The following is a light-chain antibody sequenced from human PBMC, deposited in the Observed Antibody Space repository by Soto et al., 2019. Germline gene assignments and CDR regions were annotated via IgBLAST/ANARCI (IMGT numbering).Light chain of an antibody. CDR1: SSGVGAYNY. Sequence: QSALTQPASVSGSPGQSITISCTGTSSGVGAYNYDSWYQQYPGEAPKVIIYDVSHRPAGVSNRFSGSKSGNTASLTISGLQTQDEADYYCSSYTSATTYVFGTGTRSPS. J-gene: IGLJ1*01. CDR3: SSYTSATTYV. CDR2: DVS. V-gene: IGLV2-14*01.